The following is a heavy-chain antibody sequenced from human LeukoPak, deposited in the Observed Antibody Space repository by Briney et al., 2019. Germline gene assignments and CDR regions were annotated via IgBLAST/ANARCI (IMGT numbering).Heavy chain of an antibody. Sequence: PSQTLSLTCTVSGGSISSGSYYWSWIRQPAGKGLEWIGRTYTSGSTNYNPSLKSRVTISLDTSKNQFSLKLSSVTAADTAVYYCARGSYSSGWSPGYYFDYWGQGTLVTVST. CDR3: ARGSYSSGWSPGYYFDY. CDR2: TYTSGST. J-gene: IGHJ4*02. V-gene: IGHV4-61*02. CDR1: GGSISSGSYY. D-gene: IGHD6-19*01.